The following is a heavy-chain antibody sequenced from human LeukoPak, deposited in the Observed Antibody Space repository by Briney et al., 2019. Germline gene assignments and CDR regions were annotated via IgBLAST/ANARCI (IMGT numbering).Heavy chain of an antibody. V-gene: IGHV1-69*05. CDR3: ARGASHYYYYYYMDV. J-gene: IGHJ6*03. CDR1: GDTFSNYI. CDR2: IIPMFGTA. Sequence: WASVKVSCKASGDTFSNYILSWVRQAPGQGLEWMGGIIPMFGTANYAQKFQGRVTITTDESTGTAYMELSSLRSEDTAVYYCARGASHYYYYYYMDVWGKGTTVTVSS.